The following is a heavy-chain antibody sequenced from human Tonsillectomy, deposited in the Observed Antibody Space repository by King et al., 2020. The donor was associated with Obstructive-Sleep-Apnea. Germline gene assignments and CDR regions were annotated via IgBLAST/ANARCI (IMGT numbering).Heavy chain of an antibody. V-gene: IGHV4-4*02. J-gene: IGHJ6*02. CDR1: GGSISSSNW. Sequence: VQLQESGPGLVKPSGTLSLTCAVSGGSISSSNWWSWVRQPPGKGREWIGENYHSGSTNYNPSLKSRVTISVDKSKNQFSLKLSSVTAADTAVYYCARVYFSSSWYSSHYYYYGMDVWGQGTTVTVSS. D-gene: IGHD6-13*01. CDR3: ARVYFSSSWYSSHYYYYGMDV. CDR2: NYHSGST.